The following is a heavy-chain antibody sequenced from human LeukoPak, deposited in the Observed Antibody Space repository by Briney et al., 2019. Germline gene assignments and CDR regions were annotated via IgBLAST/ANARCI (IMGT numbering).Heavy chain of an antibody. V-gene: IGHV4-30-2*01. J-gene: IGHJ4*02. D-gene: IGHD6-13*01. CDR3: ARANQYSSSWPFDY. Sequence: PSQTLSLTCTVSGGSISSGGYYWSWIRQPPGKGLEWIGYIHHSGSTYYNPSLKSRVTISVDRSKNQFSLKLSSVTAADTAVYYCARANQYSSSWPFDYWGQGTLVVVSS. CDR1: GGSISSGGYY. CDR2: IHHSGST.